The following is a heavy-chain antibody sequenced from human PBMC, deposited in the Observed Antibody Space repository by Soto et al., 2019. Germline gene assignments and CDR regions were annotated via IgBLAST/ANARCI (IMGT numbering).Heavy chain of an antibody. CDR1: GGSFTGYY. CDR3: ARGQEGVVATH. D-gene: IGHD2-15*01. Sequence: QVQLQQWGAGLLKPSETLSLTCAVNGGSFTGYYWSWVRQPPGKGLEWIGEIKDGGSTNYSPSLRSRVTISPDTSKRQLSLKVTSVTAADTAVYYCARGQEGVVATHWDQGSLVTVSS. V-gene: IGHV4-34*01. CDR2: IKDGGST. J-gene: IGHJ4*02.